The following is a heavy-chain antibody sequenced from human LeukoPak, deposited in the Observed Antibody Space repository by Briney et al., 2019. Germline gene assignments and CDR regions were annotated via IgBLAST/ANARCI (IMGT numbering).Heavy chain of an antibody. CDR3: ARAKSSGWYVDY. CDR2: ISYDGSNK. J-gene: IGHJ4*02. Sequence: GGSLRLSCAASGFTFSSYAMSWVRQAPGKGLEWVAVISYDGSNKYYADSVKGRFTISRDNSKNTLYLQMNSLRAEDTAVYYCARAKSSGWYVDYWGQGTLVTVST. V-gene: IGHV3-30-3*01. D-gene: IGHD6-19*01. CDR1: GFTFSSYA.